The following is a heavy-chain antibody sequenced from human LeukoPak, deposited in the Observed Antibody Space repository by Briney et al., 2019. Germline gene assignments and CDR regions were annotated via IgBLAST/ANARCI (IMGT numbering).Heavy chain of an antibody. J-gene: IGHJ6*03. D-gene: IGHD3-22*01. V-gene: IGHV1-24*01. CDR3: ATSGYYSKSSNYYYYYMDV. Sequence: ASVKVSCKVSGYTLTELSMHWVRQAPGKGVEWMGGFDPEDGETIYAQKFQGRVTMTEDTSTDTAYMELRSLRSEDTAVYYCATSGYYSKSSNYYYYYMDVWGKGTTVTVSS. CDR1: GYTLTELS. CDR2: FDPEDGET.